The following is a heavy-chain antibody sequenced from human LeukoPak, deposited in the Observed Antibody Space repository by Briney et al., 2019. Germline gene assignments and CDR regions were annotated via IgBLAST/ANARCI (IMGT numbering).Heavy chain of an antibody. D-gene: IGHD6-13*01. CDR3: ARVFSSSWCTGWFDP. Sequence: GGSLRLSCAASGFTFDDYGMSWVRHAPGKGLEWVSGINWNGGSTGYADSVKGRFTISRDNAKNSLYLQMNSLRAEDTALYYCARVFSSSWCTGWFDPWGQGTLVTVSS. J-gene: IGHJ5*02. V-gene: IGHV3-20*04. CDR2: INWNGGST. CDR1: GFTFDDYG.